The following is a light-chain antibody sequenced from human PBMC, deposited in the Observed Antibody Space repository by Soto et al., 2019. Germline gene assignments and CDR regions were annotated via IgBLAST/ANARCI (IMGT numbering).Light chain of an antibody. CDR1: SSDVGNYNL. CDR2: EGT. CDR3: PSYAGGVV. J-gene: IGLJ2*01. V-gene: IGLV2-23*01. Sequence: QSALTQPASVSGSPGQSITISCTGTSSDVGNYNLVSWYQQHPGKAPKLMIYEGTNRPSGVSNRFSGSKSGNTASLTISGLQGGDGANFSSPSYAGGVVFGGGTKLTVL.